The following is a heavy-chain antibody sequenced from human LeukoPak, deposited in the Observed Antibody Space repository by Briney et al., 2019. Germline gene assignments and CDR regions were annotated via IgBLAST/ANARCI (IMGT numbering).Heavy chain of an antibody. J-gene: IGHJ4*02. CDR2: TYYRSKWNT. CDR1: GDSVSNNNTA. CDR3: ARFDSRRKNFDS. D-gene: IGHD3-22*01. V-gene: IGHV6-1*01. Sequence: SQTLSLTCVISGDSVSNNNTAWNWITQSPSRGLEWLVRTYYRSKWNTDYAVSVKSRITINPDTSKNQFSLQLKSVTPEDTAVYYCARFDSRRKNFDSWGQGTLLTVSS.